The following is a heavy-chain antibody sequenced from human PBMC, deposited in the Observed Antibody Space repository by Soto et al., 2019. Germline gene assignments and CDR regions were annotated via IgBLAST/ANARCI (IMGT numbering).Heavy chain of an antibody. V-gene: IGHV1-2*02. Sequence: ASVKVSCKASGYTFIGYYVHWVRQAPGQGLEWMGWINPNSGGTNSAQKFQGRVTMTRDTSISTAYMELSRLRYDDTAVYYCARESLDRDDAFDIWGQGTMVTVSS. CDR1: GYTFIGYY. J-gene: IGHJ3*02. D-gene: IGHD1-1*01. CDR3: ARESLDRDDAFDI. CDR2: INPNSGGT.